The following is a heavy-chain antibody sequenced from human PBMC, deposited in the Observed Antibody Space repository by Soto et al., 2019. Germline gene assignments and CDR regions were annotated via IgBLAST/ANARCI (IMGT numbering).Heavy chain of an antibody. CDR3: ARGQHDSREYYFDY. Sequence: SETLSLTCTVSGGSISSSSYYWGWIRQPPGKGLEWIGSIYYSGSTYYNPSLKSRVTISVDTSKNQFSLKLSSVTAADTAVYYCARGQHDSREYYFDYWGQGTLVTVSS. D-gene: IGHD3-22*01. J-gene: IGHJ4*02. CDR2: IYYSGST. V-gene: IGHV4-39*07. CDR1: GGSISSSSYY.